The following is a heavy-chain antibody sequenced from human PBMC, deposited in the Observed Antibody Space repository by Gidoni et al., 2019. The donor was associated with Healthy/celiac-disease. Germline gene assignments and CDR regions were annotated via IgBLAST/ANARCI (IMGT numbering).Heavy chain of an antibody. J-gene: IGHJ4*02. Sequence: EVQLVESGGGLVQPGRSLRLSCAASGFTFDDYAMHWVRQAPGKGLEWVSGISWNSGSIGYADSVKGRFTISRDNAKNSLYLQMNSLRAEDTALYYCAKDDNYYDSSGVFDYWGQGTLVTVSS. CDR1: GFTFDDYA. CDR2: ISWNSGSI. CDR3: AKDDNYYDSSGVFDY. D-gene: IGHD3-22*01. V-gene: IGHV3-9*01.